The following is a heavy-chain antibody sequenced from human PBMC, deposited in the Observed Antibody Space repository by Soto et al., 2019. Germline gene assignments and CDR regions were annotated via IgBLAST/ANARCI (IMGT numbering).Heavy chain of an antibody. CDR2: ISAGNGNT. Sequence: GASVKVSCKASGYTFTSYAMHWVRQAPGQRLEWMGWISAGNGNTKYSQKFQGRVTITRDTSASTAYMELSSLRSEDTAVYYCASLTGTTGSDYWGQGTLVTVSS. V-gene: IGHV1-3*01. CDR1: GYTFTSYA. CDR3: ASLTGTTGSDY. J-gene: IGHJ4*02. D-gene: IGHD1-7*01.